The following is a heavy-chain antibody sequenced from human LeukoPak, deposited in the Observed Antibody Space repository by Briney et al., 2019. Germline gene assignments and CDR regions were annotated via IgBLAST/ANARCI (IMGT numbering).Heavy chain of an antibody. CDR1: GYSFTSYW. Sequence: GESLKISCKASGYSFTSYWIGWVRQMPGKGLEWMGIIYPGDSDTRYSPSFQGQVTISADKSISTAYLQWSSLKASDTAMYYCASPYYDSSGYYSEYFQHWGQGTLVTVS. D-gene: IGHD3-22*01. J-gene: IGHJ1*01. CDR3: ASPYYDSSGYYSEYFQH. CDR2: IYPGDSDT. V-gene: IGHV5-51*01.